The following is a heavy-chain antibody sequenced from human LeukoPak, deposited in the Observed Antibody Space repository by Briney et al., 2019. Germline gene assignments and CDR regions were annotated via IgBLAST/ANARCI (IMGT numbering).Heavy chain of an antibody. V-gene: IGHV4-34*01. J-gene: IGHJ3*02. Sequence: SETLSLTCAVYGGSFSGYYWSWIRQPPGKGLEWIGEINHSGSTNYNPSLKSRVTISVDTSKNQFSLKLSSVTAADTAVYYCAVSRWNDLGDIWGQGTMVTVSS. CDR3: AVSRWNDLGDI. CDR1: GGSFSGYY. D-gene: IGHD1-1*01. CDR2: INHSGST.